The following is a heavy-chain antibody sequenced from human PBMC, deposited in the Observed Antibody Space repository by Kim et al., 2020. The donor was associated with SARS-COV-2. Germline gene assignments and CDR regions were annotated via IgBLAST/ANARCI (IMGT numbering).Heavy chain of an antibody. CDR3: ARVKMPYYYDSKWLYFDY. Sequence: GGSLRLSCAASGFTFSSYEMNWVRQAPGKGLEWVSYISSSGSTIYYADSVKGRFTISRDNAKNSLYLQMNSLRAEDTAVYYCARVKMPYYYDSKWLYFDYWGQGTLVTVSS. CDR2: ISSSGSTI. CDR1: GFTFSSYE. V-gene: IGHV3-48*03. D-gene: IGHD3-22*01. J-gene: IGHJ4*02.